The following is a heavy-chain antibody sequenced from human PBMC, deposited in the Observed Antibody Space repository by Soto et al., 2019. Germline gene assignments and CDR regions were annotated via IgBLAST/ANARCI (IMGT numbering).Heavy chain of an antibody. J-gene: IGHJ4*02. CDR2: ISYDGTKK. D-gene: IGHD6-13*01. CDR1: GFTFSSYG. V-gene: IGHV3-30*03. Sequence: GGSLRLSCAASGFTFSSYGMHWVRQAPGKGLEWVAVISYDGTKKHYADSVKGRFTISRDNSKNTLYLQMNSLSADDMAVYYCARDYEPSSWYQLVDYWGQGTLVTVSS. CDR3: ARDYEPSSWYQLVDY.